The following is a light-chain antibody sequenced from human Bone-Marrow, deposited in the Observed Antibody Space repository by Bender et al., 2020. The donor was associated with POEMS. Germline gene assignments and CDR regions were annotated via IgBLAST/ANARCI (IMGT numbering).Light chain of an antibody. CDR1: GIDIGYYNY. Sequence: QSALTQPASVSGSPGQSITLSCTGTGIDIGYYNYVSWYQQHPGKAPKLMIYDVSHRPSGVSDRFSGSKSGNTASLTISGLQAEDEADYYCSSYRSLTLRVFGGGTKVIVL. V-gene: IGLV2-14*03. CDR2: DVS. CDR3: SSYRSLTLRV. J-gene: IGLJ3*02.